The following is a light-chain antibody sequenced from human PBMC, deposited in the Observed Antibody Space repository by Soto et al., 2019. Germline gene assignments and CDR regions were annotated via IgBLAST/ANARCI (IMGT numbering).Light chain of an antibody. CDR2: AAS. CDR1: QSISRN. V-gene: IGKV1-39*01. J-gene: IGKJ5*01. CDR3: HQSYTTASIT. Sequence: DIQMTQSPSSLSASVGDRVTITCRASQSISRNLNWYQHKPGKAPKLLIYAASSLQNGVPSRFSGGGSGTEFTLSISSLQPEDFGTYYCHQSYTTASITVGEGTRLEIK.